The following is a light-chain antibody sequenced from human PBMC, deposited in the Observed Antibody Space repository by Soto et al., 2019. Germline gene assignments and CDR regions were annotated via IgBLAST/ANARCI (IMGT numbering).Light chain of an antibody. CDR3: QSYDSSLSVV. CDR2: VND. CDR1: SSNIGAGYG. Sequence: QSVLTQPPSVSGAPGQRVSISCTGSSSNIGAGYGVHWYQQLPGAAPKLLIYVNDNRPSGVPDRFSGSKSGASASLAITGLQAEDEADYYCQSYDSSLSVVFGGGTKLTV. J-gene: IGLJ2*01. V-gene: IGLV1-40*01.